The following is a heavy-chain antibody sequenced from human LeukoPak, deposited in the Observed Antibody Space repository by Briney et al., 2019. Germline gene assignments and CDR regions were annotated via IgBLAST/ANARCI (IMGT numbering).Heavy chain of an antibody. CDR3: ARGMDIVVVVAATPFDY. Sequence: ASQTLSLTCTVSGGSISSGDYYWSWIRQPPGKGLEWIGYIYYSGSTYYNPSLKSRVTISVDTSKNQFSLKLSSVTAADTAVYYCARGMDIVVVVAATPFDYWGQGTLVTVSS. CDR1: GGSISSGDYY. D-gene: IGHD2-15*01. J-gene: IGHJ4*02. V-gene: IGHV4-30-4*01. CDR2: IYYSGST.